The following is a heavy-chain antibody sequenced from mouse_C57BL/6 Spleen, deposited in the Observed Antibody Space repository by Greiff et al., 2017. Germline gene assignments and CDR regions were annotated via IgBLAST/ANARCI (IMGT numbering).Heavy chain of an antibody. V-gene: IGHV1-55*01. D-gene: IGHD1-1*01. CDR1: GYTFTSYW. Sequence: QVQLQQPGAELVKPGASVKMSCKASGYTFTSYWITWVKQRPGQGLEWIGDIYPGSGSTNYNEKFKSKATLTVDTSSSTAYMQRSSLTSEDSAVYYCATPSNYYGSSYDYWGQGTTLTVSS. CDR3: ATPSNYYGSSYDY. CDR2: IYPGSGST. J-gene: IGHJ2*01.